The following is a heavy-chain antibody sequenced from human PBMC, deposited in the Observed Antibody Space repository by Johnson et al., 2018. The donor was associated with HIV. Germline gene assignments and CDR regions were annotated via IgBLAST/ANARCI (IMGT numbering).Heavy chain of an antibody. CDR2: ISGNSENI. V-gene: IGHV3-9*01. CDR3: AKDRVRYTSDVDAFDL. Sequence: PASGFTFSSYDMHWVRQVRGKGLEWVSGISGNSENIAYADSVRGRFTISRDNAENSLYLQMNSLRAEDTALYSCAKDRVRYTSDVDAFDLWGQGTMVTVSS. CDR1: GFTFSSYD. D-gene: IGHD1-1*01. J-gene: IGHJ3*01.